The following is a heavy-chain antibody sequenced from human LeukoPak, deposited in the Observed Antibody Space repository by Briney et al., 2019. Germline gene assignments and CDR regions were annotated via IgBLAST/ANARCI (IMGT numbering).Heavy chain of an antibody. V-gene: IGHV4-61*01. CDR2: TLYGGNN. CDR3: VSLIFGGGGRGN. J-gene: IGHJ4*02. Sequence: PSETLFLTFHFSNWFGDNGNLCLVPQPPGKGLGWIGHTLYGGNNKYNPSLKSRVAISVDRSKNRFSLTLMSVTAADTAVYYCVSLIFGGGGRGNWGQGTLVTVSS. CDR1: NWFGDNGN. D-gene: IGHD1-26*01.